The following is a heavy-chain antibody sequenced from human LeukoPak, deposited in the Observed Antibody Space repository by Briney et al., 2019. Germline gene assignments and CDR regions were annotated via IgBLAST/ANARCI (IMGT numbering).Heavy chain of an antibody. CDR3: AKSTPIYGEGPNY. J-gene: IGHJ4*02. CDR1: GFTFTNYG. Sequence: GRSLRLSCAASGFTFTNYGMHWVRQAPGKGLEWVAVISTDGNDNYYADSVKGRFTISRDNSKNTLYLQMNSLRAEDTAMYYCAKSTPIYGEGPNYWGQGTLVTVSS. CDR2: ISTDGNDN. V-gene: IGHV3-30*18. D-gene: IGHD4-17*01.